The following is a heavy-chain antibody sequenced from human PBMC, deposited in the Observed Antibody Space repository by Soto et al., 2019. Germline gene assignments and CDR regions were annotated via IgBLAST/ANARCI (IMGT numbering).Heavy chain of an antibody. CDR1: GVTFSNHG. J-gene: IGHJ6*02. Sequence: GGSLRLSCAASGVTFSNHGMQWIRQAPGKGLEWMATIWYNGSNKYYADSEKGGFTISRDNSKNTVYLQRTILRAEASAVYYCARDPYSNPTPGMDVWGQGTPVTVSS. V-gene: IGHV3-33*01. CDR3: ARDPYSNPTPGMDV. D-gene: IGHD4-4*01. CDR2: IWYNGSNK.